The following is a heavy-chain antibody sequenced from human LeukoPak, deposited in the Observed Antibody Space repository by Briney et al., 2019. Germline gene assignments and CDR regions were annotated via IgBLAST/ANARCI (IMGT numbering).Heavy chain of an antibody. Sequence: SETLSLTCTVSGGSISSYYWSWIRQPAGKGLEWIGRIYTSGSTNYNPSLKSRVTMSVDTSKNQFSLKLGSVTAADTAVYYCARVGIAAAGTHYYYYMDVWGKGTTVTVSS. J-gene: IGHJ6*03. D-gene: IGHD6-13*01. CDR3: ARVGIAAAGTHYYYYMDV. V-gene: IGHV4-4*07. CDR1: GGSISSYY. CDR2: IYTSGST.